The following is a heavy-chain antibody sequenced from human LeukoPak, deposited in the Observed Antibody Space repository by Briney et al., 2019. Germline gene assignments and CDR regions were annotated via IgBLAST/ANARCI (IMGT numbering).Heavy chain of an antibody. V-gene: IGHV1-69*13. CDR2: IIPIFGTA. D-gene: IGHD3-3*01. Sequence: ASVNVSCKASGGTFSSYAISWVRQAPGQGLEWMGWIIPIFGTANYAQKFQGRVTITADESTSTAYMELSSLRSEDTAVYYCARVSPDDFWSGYYFDYWGQGTLVTVSS. CDR3: ARVSPDDFWSGYYFDY. J-gene: IGHJ4*02. CDR1: GGTFSSYA.